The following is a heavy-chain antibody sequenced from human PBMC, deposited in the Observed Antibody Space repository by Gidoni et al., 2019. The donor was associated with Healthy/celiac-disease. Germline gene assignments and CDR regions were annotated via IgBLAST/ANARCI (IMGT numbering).Heavy chain of an antibody. J-gene: IGHJ4*02. V-gene: IGHV4-39*01. CDR3: ARRYYYGSGSYQY. Sequence: QLQLQASGPGLVQPSETLSLTCTVPGCSTSNSSYYWGWIRQPPGKGLEWIGSIYYSGSTYYNPSLKSRVTISVDTSKNQFSLKLSSVTAADTAVYYCARRYYYGSGSYQYWGQGTLVTVSS. D-gene: IGHD3-10*01. CDR2: IYYSGST. CDR1: GCSTSNSSYY.